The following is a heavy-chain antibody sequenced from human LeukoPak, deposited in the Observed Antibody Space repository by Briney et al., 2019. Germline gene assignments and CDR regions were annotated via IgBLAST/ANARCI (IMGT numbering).Heavy chain of an antibody. CDR1: GGSISSSNW. J-gene: IGHJ4*02. CDR3: AVYCSGGSCYPVGFDY. CDR2: IYHSGST. Sequence: SETLSLTCAVSGGSISSSNWWSWVRQPPGKGLEWIGEIYHSGSTNYNPSLKSRVTISVDKSKNQFSLKLSSVTAADTAVYYCAVYCSGGSCYPVGFDYWGQGTLVTVSS. V-gene: IGHV4-4*02. D-gene: IGHD2-15*01.